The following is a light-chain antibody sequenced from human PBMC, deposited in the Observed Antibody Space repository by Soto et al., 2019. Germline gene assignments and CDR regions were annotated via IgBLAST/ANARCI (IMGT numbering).Light chain of an antibody. V-gene: IGKV3-20*01. CDR2: GAS. Sequence: EIVLTQSPGILSLSPGERASLSCGASQSISSRFLAWYQQKPGQAHRLLLYGASSRATGIPDRFSGTGSETDFTLTISRLEPEDFAVYYCQQYDNSPITFGQGTRLGL. CDR1: QSISSRF. J-gene: IGKJ5*01. CDR3: QQYDNSPIT.